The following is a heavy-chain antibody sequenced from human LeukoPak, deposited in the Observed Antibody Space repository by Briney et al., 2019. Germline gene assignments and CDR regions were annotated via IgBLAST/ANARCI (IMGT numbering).Heavy chain of an antibody. Sequence: PSGTPSPPRTVSNDSISSFFWSLIRQPPRKGLEWIGYIYYSGSTNYNPSLKSRVAISVDTSKNQFSLKLSSVTAADTAVYYCARRRYFDYWGQGTLVTVSS. J-gene: IGHJ4*02. V-gene: IGHV4-59*08. CDR3: ARRRYFDY. CDR1: NDSISSFF. CDR2: IYYSGST.